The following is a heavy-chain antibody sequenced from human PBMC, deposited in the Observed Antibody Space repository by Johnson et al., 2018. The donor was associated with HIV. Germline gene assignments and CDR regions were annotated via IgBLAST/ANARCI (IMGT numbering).Heavy chain of an antibody. D-gene: IGHD6-13*01. Sequence: VQLVESGGGLIQPGGSLRLSCAASGFTFSRYWMHWVRQAPGKGLVWVSRITSDGSSTSYADSVKGRFTISRDNAKNTLYLQMNSLRAEDTAVYYCAREQQLNLDAFDIWGQGTMVTVSS. CDR1: GFTFSRYW. CDR3: AREQQLNLDAFDI. J-gene: IGHJ3*02. V-gene: IGHV3-74*02. CDR2: ITSDGSST.